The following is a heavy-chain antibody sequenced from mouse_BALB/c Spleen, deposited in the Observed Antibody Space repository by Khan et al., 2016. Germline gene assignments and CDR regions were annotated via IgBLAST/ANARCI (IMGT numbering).Heavy chain of an antibody. D-gene: IGHD1-1*01. CDR3: ARYRYYYGSSKYFDV. J-gene: IGHJ1*01. V-gene: IGHV9-3-1*01. CDR2: INTYTGEP. CDR1: GYTFTNYG. Sequence: QIQLVQSGPELKKPGETVKISCKASGYTFTNYGMNWVKQAPGKDLKWMGWINTYTGEPTYADDFKGRFAFSLETSSSTAYLQINNLRNEDTATYFCARYRYYYGSSKYFDVWGEGTTVTVSS.